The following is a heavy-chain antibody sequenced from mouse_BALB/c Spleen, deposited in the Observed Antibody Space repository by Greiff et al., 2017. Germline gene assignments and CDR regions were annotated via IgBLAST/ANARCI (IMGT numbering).Heavy chain of an antibody. Sequence: EVKLVESGGGLVQPGGSLKLSCAASGFTFSSYGMSWVRQTPDKRLELVATINSNGGSTYYPDSVKGRFTISRDNAKNTLYLQMSSLKSEDTAMYYCASRTTPYAMDYWGQGTSVTVSS. D-gene: IGHD2-13*01. CDR3: ASRTTPYAMDY. V-gene: IGHV5-6-3*01. CDR1: GFTFSSYG. CDR2: INSNGGST. J-gene: IGHJ4*01.